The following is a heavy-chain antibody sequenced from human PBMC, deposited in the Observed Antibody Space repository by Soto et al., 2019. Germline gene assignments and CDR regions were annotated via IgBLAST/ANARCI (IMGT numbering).Heavy chain of an antibody. D-gene: IGHD3-10*01. CDR3: AKVTWFGESPDY. Sequence: PGGSLRLSCAASGFTFNIYPMSWVRQSPGRGLEWVSAISESGGRTFYADPVKGRFTISRDNSKNTLYLQMNSLRVEDTAVYYCAKVTWFGESPDYWGQGTQVTVSS. J-gene: IGHJ4*02. CDR2: ISESGGRT. CDR1: GFTFNIYP. V-gene: IGHV3-23*01.